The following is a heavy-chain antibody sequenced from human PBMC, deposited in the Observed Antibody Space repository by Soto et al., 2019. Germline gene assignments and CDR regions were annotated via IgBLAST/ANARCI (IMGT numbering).Heavy chain of an antibody. D-gene: IGHD3-22*01. J-gene: IGHJ4*02. CDR2: IIPIFGTA. V-gene: IGHV1-69*13. CDR3: ARASYYYDSSGCYNY. CDR1: GGTFSSYA. Sequence: SVKVSCKASGGTFSSYAISWVRQAPGQGLEWMGGIIPIFGTANYAQKFQGRVTITADESTSTAYMELSSLRSEDTAVYYCARASYYYDSSGCYNYWGQGTLVTVSS.